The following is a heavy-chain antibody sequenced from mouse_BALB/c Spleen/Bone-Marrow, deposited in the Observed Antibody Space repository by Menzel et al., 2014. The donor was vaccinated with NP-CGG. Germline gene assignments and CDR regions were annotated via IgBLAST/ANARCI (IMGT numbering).Heavy chain of an antibody. J-gene: IGHJ2*01. Sequence: DVHLVESGGGLVQPGGSRKLSCAASGFTFSSFGMHWVRQAPEKGLEWVAYISSVCSTIFYADTMKGRFTVSRDNPKNTLFLQMASLRSEDTAMYYCTRGGNWDDFDYCGQGTTLTVSS. D-gene: IGHD4-1*01. CDR1: GFTFSSFG. CDR3: TRGGNWDDFDY. V-gene: IGHV5-17*02. CDR2: ISSVCSTI.